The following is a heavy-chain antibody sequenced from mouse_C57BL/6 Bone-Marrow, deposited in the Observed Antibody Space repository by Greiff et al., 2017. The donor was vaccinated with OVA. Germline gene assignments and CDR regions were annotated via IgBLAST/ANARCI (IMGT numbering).Heavy chain of an antibody. V-gene: IGHV1-81*01. CDR3: ARGNNYWMDY. CDR1: GYTFTSYG. J-gene: IGHJ4*01. Sequence: VQLQQSGAELARPGASVKLSCKASGYTFTSYGISWVKQRTGQGLEWIGEIYPRSGNTYYNEKFKGKATLTADKSSSTAYMALRSLTSEDSAVYFCARGNNYWMDYWGQGTSVTVSS. D-gene: IGHD5-2*01. CDR2: IYPRSGNT.